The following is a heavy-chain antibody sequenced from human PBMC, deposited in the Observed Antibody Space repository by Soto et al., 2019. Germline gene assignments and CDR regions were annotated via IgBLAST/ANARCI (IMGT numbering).Heavy chain of an antibody. D-gene: IGHD6-6*01. V-gene: IGHV1-3*01. CDR3: ARGDAARYYYYGMDV. CDR1: GYTFTSYA. Sequence: ASVKVSCKASGYTFTSYAMHWVRQAPGQRLEWMGWINAGNGNTKYSQKFQGRVTITRDTSVSTAYMELSSLRSEDTAVYYCARGDAARYYYYGMDVWGQGTTVTVSS. CDR2: INAGNGNT. J-gene: IGHJ6*02.